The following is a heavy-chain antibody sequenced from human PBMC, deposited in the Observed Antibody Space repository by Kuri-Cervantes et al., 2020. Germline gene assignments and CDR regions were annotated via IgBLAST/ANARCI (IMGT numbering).Heavy chain of an antibody. J-gene: IGHJ4*02. CDR3: ARQLFDSSGYRPLDW. CDR2: ISYDGSNK. CDR1: GFAFSSYA. Sequence: GGSLRLSCAASGFAFSSYAMHWVRQAPGKGLEWVAVISYDGSNKYYADSVKGRFTISRDNSKNTLYLQMNSLRAEDTAVYYCARQLFDSSGYRPLDWWGQGTLVTVSS. V-gene: IGHV3-30-3*01. D-gene: IGHD3-22*01.